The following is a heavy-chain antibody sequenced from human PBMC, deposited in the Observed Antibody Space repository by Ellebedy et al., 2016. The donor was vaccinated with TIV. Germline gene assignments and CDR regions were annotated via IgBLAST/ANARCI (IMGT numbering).Heavy chain of an antibody. D-gene: IGHD3-22*01. V-gene: IGHV3-23*01. Sequence: PGGSLRLSCGASGFPFSNYAMSRVRQAPGKGLEWVSVIGNGGVTTYYADSVRGRFIISRDDSKNTLYLQMNSLRPEDTALYYCAKNRAPGRGYPDYWGRGTLVTVSS. CDR2: IGNGGVTT. CDR3: AKNRAPGRGYPDY. J-gene: IGHJ4*02. CDR1: GFPFSNYA.